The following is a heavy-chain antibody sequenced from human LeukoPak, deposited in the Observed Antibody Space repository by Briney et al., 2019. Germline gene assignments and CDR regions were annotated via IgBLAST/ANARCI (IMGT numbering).Heavy chain of an antibody. J-gene: IGHJ4*02. D-gene: IGHD6-19*01. CDR2: INPSGGST. Sequence: ASVKVSCKASGYTFTSYYMHWVRQAPGQGLEWMGIINPSGGSTSYAQKFQGRVTTTRDMSTSTVYMELSSLRSEDTAVYYCASYPGPGIAVAGTGWGQGTLVTVSS. CDR1: GYTFTSYY. CDR3: ASYPGPGIAVAGTG. V-gene: IGHV1-46*01.